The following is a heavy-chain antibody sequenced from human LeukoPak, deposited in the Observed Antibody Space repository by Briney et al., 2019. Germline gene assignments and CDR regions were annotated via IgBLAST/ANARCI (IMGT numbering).Heavy chain of an antibody. CDR3: VARGGWARFDY. CDR1: GFTFDTYS. CDR2: ITDDSKTM. V-gene: IGHV3-48*04. D-gene: IGHD6-19*01. J-gene: IGHJ4*02. Sequence: GGSLRLSCVASGFTFDTYSMNWIHQAPGKGLEWTSYITDDSKTMYYADSVKGRFTISRDNAKNALYLQMNSLRGEDTAVYYCVARGGWARFDYWGQGTLVTVSS.